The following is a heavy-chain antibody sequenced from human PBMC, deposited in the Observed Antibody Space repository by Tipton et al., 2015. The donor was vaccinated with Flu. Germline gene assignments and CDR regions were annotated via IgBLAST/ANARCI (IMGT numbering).Heavy chain of an antibody. CDR3: ARSVSFRPRDYTGYYLDS. V-gene: IGHV4-31*03. CDR1: GGPISSDCY. D-gene: IGHD3-9*01. J-gene: IGHJ4*02. Sequence: TLSLTCTVSGGPISSDCYWNWIRQHPGGGLEWIGYIYYDGTAYYSPSLKSRLTLSVDTPKRQFSLRLTSVTAADTAVYFCARSVSFRPRDYTGYYLDSWGQGTLVTVSS. CDR2: IYYDGTA.